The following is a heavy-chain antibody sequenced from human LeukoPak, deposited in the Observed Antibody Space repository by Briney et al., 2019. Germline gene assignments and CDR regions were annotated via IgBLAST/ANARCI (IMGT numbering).Heavy chain of an antibody. J-gene: IGHJ6*02. CDR1: GYSFRGFY. CDR3: ARDRIAISQWFGDFLKYYGMDV. CDR2: IDPNIGGT. D-gene: IGHD3-10*01. Sequence: GASVKVSCTASGYSFRGFYLHWVRQAPGQGLQWMGWIDPNIGGTNYGQKFQGRVTLTRDTSINTAYLELTSLRSDDTAVYYCARDRIAISQWFGDFLKYYGMDVWGLGTTVIVSS. V-gene: IGHV1-2*02.